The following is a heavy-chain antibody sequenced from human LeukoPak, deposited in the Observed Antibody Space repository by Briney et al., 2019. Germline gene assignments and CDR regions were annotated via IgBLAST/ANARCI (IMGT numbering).Heavy chain of an antibody. Sequence: GGSLRLSCAVSGFSVSSNYMNWVRQAPGKGLEWVSIIYNGGTTNYADSVKGRFTISRDNSKNALYLQMNFLRAEDTAVYYCARCRSAWLLQIDAFDIWGPGTMVTVSS. CDR2: IYNGGTT. CDR3: ARCRSAWLLQIDAFDI. CDR1: GFSVSSNY. D-gene: IGHD3-22*01. J-gene: IGHJ3*02. V-gene: IGHV3-53*01.